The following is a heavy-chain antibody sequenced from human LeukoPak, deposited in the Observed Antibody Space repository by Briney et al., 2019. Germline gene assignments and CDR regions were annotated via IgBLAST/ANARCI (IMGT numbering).Heavy chain of an antibody. J-gene: IGHJ6*03. CDR3: ARAVDAKIFLYYYYMDV. V-gene: IGHV3-20*04. CDR1: GFTFDDYG. Sequence: PGGSLRLSCAASGFTFDDYGMSWVRQAPGKGLEWVSGINWNGGSTGYADSVKGRFTISRDNAKNSLYLQMNSLRAEDTALYYCARAVDAKIFLYYYYMDVWGKGTTVTVSS. D-gene: IGHD2-8*01. CDR2: INWNGGST.